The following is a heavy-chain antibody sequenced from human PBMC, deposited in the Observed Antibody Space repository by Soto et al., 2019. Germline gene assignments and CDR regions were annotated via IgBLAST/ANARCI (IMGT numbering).Heavy chain of an antibody. J-gene: IGHJ4*02. CDR2: ISSSSDYI. Sequence: GWLRRSCAASGCAFTDYYMSWIRQAPGKGLEWLSYISSSSDYITYADSVRGRFTISRDNAKNSLYLQMHGLRVEDTGVYFCAREVSGAYDYWGQGTVVTVSS. V-gene: IGHV3-11*06. CDR1: GCAFTDYY. CDR3: AREVSGAYDY. D-gene: IGHD1-26*01.